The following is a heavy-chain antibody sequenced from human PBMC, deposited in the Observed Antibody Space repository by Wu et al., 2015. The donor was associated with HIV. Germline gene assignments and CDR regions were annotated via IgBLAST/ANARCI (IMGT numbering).Heavy chain of an antibody. J-gene: IGHJ1*01. CDR2: INPNSGGT. D-gene: IGHD1-26*01. V-gene: IGHV1-2*02. CDR3: ARADVLIKYALGAGLH. Sequence: QVQLVQSGDEVKNPGASVEVSCKASGYSFTGYYIHWVRQAPGQGLEWMGWINPNSGGTNYAQKFQGRVTMTRDTSITTAYMDLNRLRSDDTAMYFCARADVLIKYALGAGLHWGQGTLVTVSS. CDR1: GYSFTGYY.